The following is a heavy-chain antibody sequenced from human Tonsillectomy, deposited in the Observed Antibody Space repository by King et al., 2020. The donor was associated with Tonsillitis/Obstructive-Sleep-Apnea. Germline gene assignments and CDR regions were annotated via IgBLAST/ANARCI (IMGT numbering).Heavy chain of an antibody. V-gene: IGHV3-30*04. CDR1: GFTFSDYA. CDR3: ARDTALDAFDI. J-gene: IGHJ3*02. D-gene: IGHD3-3*02. Sequence: VQLVESGGGVVQPGRSLRLSCVASGFTFSDYAMHWVRQAPGKGLEWVAVISYDGSNKYYADSVKGRFTISRDNSKNTLYLQMNSLRPEDTAVYYCARDTALDAFDIWGQGARVTVSS. CDR2: ISYDGSNK.